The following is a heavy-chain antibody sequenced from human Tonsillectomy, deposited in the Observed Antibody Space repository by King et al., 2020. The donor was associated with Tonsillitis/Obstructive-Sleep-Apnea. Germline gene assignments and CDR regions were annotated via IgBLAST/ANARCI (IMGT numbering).Heavy chain of an antibody. CDR2: ISSSSSYT. CDR3: ARVRREYYGSGSYSNYFDY. J-gene: IGHJ4*02. CDR1: GFTCSDYY. Sequence: VQLVESGGGLVKPGGSLRLSCAASGFTCSDYYMSWIRQAPGKGLEWVSYISSSSSYTNYADSVKGRFTISRDNAKNSLYLQMNSLRAEDTAVYYCARVRREYYGSGSYSNYFDYWGQGTLVTVSS. V-gene: IGHV3-11*05. D-gene: IGHD3-10*01.